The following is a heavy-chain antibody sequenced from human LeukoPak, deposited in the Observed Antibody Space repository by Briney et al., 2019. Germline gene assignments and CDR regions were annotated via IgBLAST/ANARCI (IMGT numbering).Heavy chain of an antibody. V-gene: IGHV3-74*01. CDR1: GFTFSSDW. D-gene: IGHD1-26*01. J-gene: IGHJ4*02. Sequence: GGSLRLSCAASGFTFSSDWTHWVRQVPGKGLVWVSRINSDGSSTAYADSVKGRFTISRDNAKNTLYLQMNSLRVEDTAVYYCGRALGSPLDYWGQGTLVTVSS. CDR3: GRALGSPLDY. CDR2: INSDGSST.